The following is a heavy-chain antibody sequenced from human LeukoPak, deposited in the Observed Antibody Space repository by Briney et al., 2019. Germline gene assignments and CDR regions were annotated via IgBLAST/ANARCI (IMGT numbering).Heavy chain of an antibody. CDR1: GFSFSSYW. CDR3: ARENRDGYNPYNWFDP. D-gene: IGHD5-12*01. V-gene: IGHV3-7*01. J-gene: IGHJ5*02. CDR2: IKQEGNEK. Sequence: GGSLRLSCAASGFSFSSYWMSWVRQAPGKGLEWVANIKQEGNEKFYVDSVKGRFTISGDNAKNSLYLQMNSLRAEDTAVYYCARENRDGYNPYNWFDPWGQGTLVTVSS.